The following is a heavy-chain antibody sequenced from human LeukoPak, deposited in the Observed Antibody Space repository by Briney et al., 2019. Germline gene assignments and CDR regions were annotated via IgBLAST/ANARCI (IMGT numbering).Heavy chain of an antibody. V-gene: IGHV3-30*18. CDR2: ISYDGSNK. CDR3: AKVTYGSGSDDY. Sequence: PGRSLRLSCAASGFTFSSYGMHWVRQAPGKGLEWVAVISYDGSNKYYADSVKGRFTISRDNSKNTLYLQMNSLRAEDTALYYCAKVTYGSGSDDYWGQGTLVTVSS. CDR1: GFTFSSYG. J-gene: IGHJ4*02. D-gene: IGHD3-10*01.